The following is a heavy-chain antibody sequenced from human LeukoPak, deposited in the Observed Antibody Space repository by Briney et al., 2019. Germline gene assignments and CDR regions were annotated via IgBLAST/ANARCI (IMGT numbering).Heavy chain of an antibody. J-gene: IGHJ4*02. D-gene: IGHD4-11*01. V-gene: IGHV4-59*01. CDR2: IYYSGST. CDR3: ARTTVTLFDY. Sequence: SETLSLTCTVSGGSISSYYWSWIRQPPGKGLEWIGYIYYSGSTNYNPSLKRRVTISVDTSKNQFSLKLSSVTAADTAVYYCARTTVTLFDYWGQGTLVTVSS. CDR1: GGSISSYY.